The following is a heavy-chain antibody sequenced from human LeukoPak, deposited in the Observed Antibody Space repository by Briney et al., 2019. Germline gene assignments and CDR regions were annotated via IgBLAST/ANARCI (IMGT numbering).Heavy chain of an antibody. CDR3: ARCSRQQLIKGAFDI. D-gene: IGHD6-13*01. Sequence: GGSLRLSCAASGFTFNNYGMHWVRQAPGKGLEWVAFIRYNGNNQYYADSVKGRFTISRDNSKNTVYLQMNSLRAEDTAVYYCARCSRQQLIKGAFDIWGQGTMVTVSS. CDR2: IRYNGNNQ. CDR1: GFTFNNYG. J-gene: IGHJ3*02. V-gene: IGHV3-30*02.